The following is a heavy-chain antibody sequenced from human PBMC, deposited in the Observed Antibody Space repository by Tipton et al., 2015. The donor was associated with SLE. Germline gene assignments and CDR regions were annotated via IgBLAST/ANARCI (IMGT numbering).Heavy chain of an antibody. Sequence: TLSLTCTVSGDSISIGGYYWSWIRQHPGKGLEWIGYIYYTGSTYYNPSLMSRVTISVDTSKNQFSLKLSSVTAADTAIYYCARRVWDYGDSYYFDFWGQGTLVTVSS. CDR3: ARRVWDYGDSYYFDF. CDR1: GDSISIGGYY. J-gene: IGHJ4*02. V-gene: IGHV4-31*03. D-gene: IGHD4-17*01. CDR2: IYYTGST.